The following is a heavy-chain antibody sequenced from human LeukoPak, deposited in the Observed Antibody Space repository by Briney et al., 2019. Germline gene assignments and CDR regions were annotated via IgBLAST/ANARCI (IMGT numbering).Heavy chain of an antibody. CDR1: GFTFSGYW. Sequence: PGGSLRLSCAASGFTFSGYWMSWVRQAPGKGLEWVANIKQDGSEKYYVDSVKGRFTISRDNAKNSLYLQMNSLRAEDTAVYYCARAPYHYDSSGYYYAQDVWGKGTTVTVSS. CDR2: IKQDGSEK. V-gene: IGHV3-7*01. D-gene: IGHD3-22*01. CDR3: ARAPYHYDSSGYYYAQDV. J-gene: IGHJ6*04.